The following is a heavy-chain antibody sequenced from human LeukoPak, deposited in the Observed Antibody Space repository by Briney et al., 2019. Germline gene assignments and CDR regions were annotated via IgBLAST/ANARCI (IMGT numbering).Heavy chain of an antibody. J-gene: IGHJ4*02. V-gene: IGHV3-48*04. CDR1: GFTFSSYS. Sequence: GGSLRLSCAASGFTFSSYSMNWVRQAPGKGLEWVSYISSSSSTIYYADSVKGRFTTSRDNAKNSLYQQMNSLRAEDTAVYYCARRLITGSDYWGQGTLVTVSS. D-gene: IGHD1-20*01. CDR2: ISSSSSTI. CDR3: ARRLITGSDY.